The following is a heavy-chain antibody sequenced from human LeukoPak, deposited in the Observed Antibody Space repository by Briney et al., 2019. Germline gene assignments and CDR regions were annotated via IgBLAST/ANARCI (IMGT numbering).Heavy chain of an antibody. V-gene: IGHV3-11*04. CDR2: ISSSGSTI. Sequence: PGGSLRLSCAASGFTFSDYYMSWIRQAPGKGLEWVSYISSSGSTIYYADSVKGRFTISRDNARNSLYLQMNSLRGDDTAVYYCATWAGTATGFSGPFDYWSQGTPVTVSS. D-gene: IGHD6-13*01. CDR1: GFTFSDYY. CDR3: ATWAGTATGFSGPFDY. J-gene: IGHJ4*02.